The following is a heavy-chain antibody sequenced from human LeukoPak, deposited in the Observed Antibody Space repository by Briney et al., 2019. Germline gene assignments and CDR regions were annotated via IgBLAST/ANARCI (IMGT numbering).Heavy chain of an antibody. CDR3: ASGYCSGGSCYSYSHYYYGMDV. CDR1: GGSISSYY. D-gene: IGHD2-15*01. Sequence: SETLSLTCTVSGGSISSYYWSWIRQPPGKGLEWIGYIYYSGSTNYNPSLESRVTISVDTSKNQFSLKLSSVTAADTAVYYCASGYCSGGSCYSYSHYYYGMDVWGQGTTVTVSS. V-gene: IGHV4-59*08. J-gene: IGHJ6*02. CDR2: IYYSGST.